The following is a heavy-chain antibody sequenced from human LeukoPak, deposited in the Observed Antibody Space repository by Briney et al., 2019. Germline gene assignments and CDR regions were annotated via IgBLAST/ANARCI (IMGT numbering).Heavy chain of an antibody. V-gene: IGHV3-21*01. CDR1: TFTFNSYS. CDR3: ARGCGGDCYPPDY. Sequence: GGSLRRSCAASTFTFNSYSRNWDRQAPGNGLEWVSSIISGSRYIAYADSVKGRFTIARANATNSLYLQMNSRRAEDTAVYYWARGCGGDCYPPDYWGQGTMVTVSS. J-gene: IGHJ4*02. CDR2: IISGSRYI. D-gene: IGHD2-21*02.